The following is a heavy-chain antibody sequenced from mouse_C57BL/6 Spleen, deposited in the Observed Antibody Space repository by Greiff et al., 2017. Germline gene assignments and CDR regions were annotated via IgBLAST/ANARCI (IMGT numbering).Heavy chain of an antibody. CDR3: TREGIYYGSTPYYFDY. CDR2: IDPETGGT. D-gene: IGHD1-1*01. Sequence: QVQLQQSGAELVRPGASVTLSCKASGYTFTDYEMHWVKQTPVHGLEWIGAIDPETGGTAYNQKFKGKAILTADKSSSTAYMELRSLTSEDSAVYYCTREGIYYGSTPYYFDYWGQGTTLTVSS. CDR1: GYTFTDYE. V-gene: IGHV1-15*01. J-gene: IGHJ2*01.